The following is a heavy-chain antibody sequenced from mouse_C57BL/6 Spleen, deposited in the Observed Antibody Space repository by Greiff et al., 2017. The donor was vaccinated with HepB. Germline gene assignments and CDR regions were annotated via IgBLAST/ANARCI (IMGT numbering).Heavy chain of an antibody. V-gene: IGHV1-82*01. CDR3: ARKRSYAMDY. CDR2: IYPGDGDT. Sequence: VQLQQSGPELVKPGDSVKISCKASGYAFSSSWMNWVKQRPGKGLEWIGRIYPGDGDTNYNGKFKGKATLTADKSSSTAYMQRSSLTSEDSAVYFCARKRSYAMDYWGQGTSVTVSS. CDR1: GYAFSSSW. J-gene: IGHJ4*01.